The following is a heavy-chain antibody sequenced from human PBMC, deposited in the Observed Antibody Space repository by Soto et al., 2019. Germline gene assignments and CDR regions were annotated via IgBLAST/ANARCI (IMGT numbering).Heavy chain of an antibody. CDR3: ARSEQYQVFAFDI. D-gene: IGHD6-19*01. V-gene: IGHV3-30*03. J-gene: IGHJ3*02. CDR1: GFTFRSYG. Sequence: QVQLVESGGGVVQPGTSLRLSCAASGFTFRSYGMNWVRQAPGKGLEWVALITYAGSNKNYADSVKGRFTISRDNSKNTLYLQMNSLRPEDTAVYYCARSEQYQVFAFDIWGQGTMVTASS. CDR2: ITYAGSNK.